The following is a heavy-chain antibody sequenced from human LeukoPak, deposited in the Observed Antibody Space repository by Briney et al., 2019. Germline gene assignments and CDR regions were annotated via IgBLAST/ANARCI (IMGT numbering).Heavy chain of an antibody. CDR3: AKFMVVVPAATTDY. D-gene: IGHD2-2*01. Sequence: GGSLRLSCAASGFIFSSYAMSWVRQAPGKGLEWVSAISGSGGSTYYADSVKGRFTISRDKSKNTLYLQMNSLRAEDTAVYYCAKFMVVVPAATTDYWGRGTLVTVSS. J-gene: IGHJ4*02. CDR1: GFIFSSYA. CDR2: ISGSGGST. V-gene: IGHV3-23*01.